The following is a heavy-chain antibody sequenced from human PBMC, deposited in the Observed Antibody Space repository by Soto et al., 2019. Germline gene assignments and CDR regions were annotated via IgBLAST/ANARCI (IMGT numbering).Heavy chain of an antibody. CDR3: ARVRNTIFGVVSWFDP. CDR1: GGTFSSYA. Sequence: ASVKVSCKASGGTFSSYAISWVRQAPGQGLEWMGGIVPIFGTANYAQKFQGRVTITADKSTSTAYMELSSLRSEDTAVYYCARVRNTIFGVVSWFDPWGQGTLVTVS. CDR2: IVPIFGTA. V-gene: IGHV1-69*06. J-gene: IGHJ5*02. D-gene: IGHD3-3*01.